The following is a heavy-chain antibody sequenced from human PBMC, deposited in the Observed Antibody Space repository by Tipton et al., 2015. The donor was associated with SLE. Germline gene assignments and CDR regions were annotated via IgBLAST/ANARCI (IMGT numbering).Heavy chain of an antibody. CDR2: ILSSDTI. CDR1: GFSFSNHE. CDR3: ARRGEYSYGTFDH. Sequence: SLRLSCAASGFSFSNHEMNWVRQAPGKGLEWVSYILSSDTIYYADSVKGRFTISRDNAKNSLYLQMNSLRAEDTAVYYCARRGEYSYGTFDHWGQGTLVTVSS. J-gene: IGHJ4*02. D-gene: IGHD5-18*01. V-gene: IGHV3-48*03.